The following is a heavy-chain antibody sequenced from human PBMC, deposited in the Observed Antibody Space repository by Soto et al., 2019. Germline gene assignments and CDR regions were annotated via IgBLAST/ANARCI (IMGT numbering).Heavy chain of an antibody. V-gene: IGHV3-33*01. Sequence: QVQLVESGGGVVQPGRSLRLSCAASGFTFSSYGMHWVRQAPGKGLEWVAVIWYDGSNKYYADSVKGRFTISRDNSKNTLYLQMNSPGAEDTAVYYCARNYDILTGPTGYYGMDVWCQGTTVTVSS. J-gene: IGHJ6*02. CDR1: GFTFSSYG. CDR3: ARNYDILTGPTGYYGMDV. D-gene: IGHD3-9*01. CDR2: IWYDGSNK.